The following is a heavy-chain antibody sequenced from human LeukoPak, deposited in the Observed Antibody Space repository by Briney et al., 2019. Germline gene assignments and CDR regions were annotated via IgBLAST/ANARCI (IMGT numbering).Heavy chain of an antibody. CDR1: GGSFSGYY. CDR3: ARGGDYYDSSGYDGGYYFDY. J-gene: IGHJ4*02. Sequence: SETLSLTCAVYGGSFSGYYWSWIRQPPGKGLEWIGEINHSGSTNYNPSLKSRVTISVDTSKNQFSLKLSSVTAADTAVYYCARGGDYYDSSGYDGGYYFDYWGQGTLVTVSS. V-gene: IGHV4-34*01. CDR2: INHSGST. D-gene: IGHD3-22*01.